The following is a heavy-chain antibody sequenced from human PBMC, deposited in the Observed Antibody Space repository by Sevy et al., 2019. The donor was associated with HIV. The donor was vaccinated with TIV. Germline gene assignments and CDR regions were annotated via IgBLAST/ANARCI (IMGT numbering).Heavy chain of an antibody. Sequence: GGSLRLSCAASQFSFSDYSLNWVRQAPGKGLEWVSGISWSSDIIGYAYSVKGRFNISRDNAKKSLYLQMNSLRAEDTALYYCAKDLASEGTGYYHCDYWGQGTLVTVSS. CDR3: AKDLASEGTGYYHCDY. V-gene: IGHV3-9*01. CDR1: QFSFSDYS. J-gene: IGHJ4*02. CDR2: ISWSSDII. D-gene: IGHD3-9*01.